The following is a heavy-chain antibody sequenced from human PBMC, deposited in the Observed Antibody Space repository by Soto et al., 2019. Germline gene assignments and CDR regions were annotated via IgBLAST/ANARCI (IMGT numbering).Heavy chain of an antibody. Sequence: QVQLVQSGAEVKKPGASVMASCKASGYTFNSYSIHWVRQAPGQGLEWMGVADSSGGTTIYAQKFQGRVTMTRDTSTRTVYMELSSLRSEDTAVYYCVRSRGVEISKSSFGYWGQGTLVTVSS. D-gene: IGHD1-1*01. CDR2: ADSSGGTT. CDR1: GYTFNSYS. J-gene: IGHJ4*02. V-gene: IGHV1-46*02. CDR3: VRSRGVEISKSSFGY.